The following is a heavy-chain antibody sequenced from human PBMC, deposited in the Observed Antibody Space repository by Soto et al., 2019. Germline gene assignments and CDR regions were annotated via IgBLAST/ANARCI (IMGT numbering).Heavy chain of an antibody. CDR2: ISGSGGST. CDR3: ARRTVGWYFDL. J-gene: IGHJ2*01. CDR1: GFTFSIYA. V-gene: IGHV3-23*01. Sequence: EVQLLESGGGLVQPGGSLRLSCAASGFTFSIYAMNWVRQAPGKGLEWVSVISGSGGSTYYADSVKGRFTISRDNSKSTLYLQVNSLRAEDTAVYYCARRTVGWYFDLWGRGTLVTVSS. D-gene: IGHD4-17*01.